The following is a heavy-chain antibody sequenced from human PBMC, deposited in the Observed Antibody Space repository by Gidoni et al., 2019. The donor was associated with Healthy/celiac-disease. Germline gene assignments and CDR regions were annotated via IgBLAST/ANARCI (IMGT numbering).Heavy chain of an antibody. D-gene: IGHD2-21*02. J-gene: IGHJ4*02. CDR3: ARDVRWGDSDYFDY. CDR1: GFTFSSYS. V-gene: IGHV3-48*02. CDR2: ISSSSSTI. Sequence: EVRLVESGGGWVQPGGSLRLSCAASGFTFSSYSMNWVRQAPGKGLEWVSYISSSSSTIYYADSVKGRFTISRDNAKNSLYLQMNSLRDEDTAVYYCARDVRWGDSDYFDYWGQGTLVTVSS.